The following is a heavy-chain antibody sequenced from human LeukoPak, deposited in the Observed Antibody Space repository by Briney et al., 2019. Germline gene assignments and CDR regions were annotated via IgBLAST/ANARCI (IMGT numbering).Heavy chain of an antibody. CDR2: IYYSGST. V-gene: IGHV4-59*01. D-gene: IGHD3-10*01. Sequence: SETLSLTCTVSGGSISSYYWSWIRQPPGKGLEWIGYIYYSGSTNYNPSLKSRVTISVDTSKNQFSLKLSSVTAADTAVYYCARASLEVRGVIITSDLTQRKKYYYYGMDVWGQGTTVTVSS. CDR1: GGSISSYY. J-gene: IGHJ6*02. CDR3: ARASLEVRGVIITSDLTQRKKYYYYGMDV.